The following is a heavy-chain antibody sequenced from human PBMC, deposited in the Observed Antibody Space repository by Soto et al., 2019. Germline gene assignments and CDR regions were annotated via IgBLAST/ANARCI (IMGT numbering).Heavy chain of an antibody. CDR3: ARQAARNYFDF. CDR1: GFTFSSYA. CDR2: ISGSGGAT. V-gene: IGHV3-23*01. J-gene: IGHJ4*02. D-gene: IGHD6-6*01. Sequence: EVQLLESGGGLVQPGGSLSLSCAASGFTFSSYAMSWVRQTPGKGLEWVAGISGSGGATYYADSVKGRLTISRDKAKNSLYLQMNSLRAEDTAVYYCARQAARNYFDFWGQGTPVTVSS.